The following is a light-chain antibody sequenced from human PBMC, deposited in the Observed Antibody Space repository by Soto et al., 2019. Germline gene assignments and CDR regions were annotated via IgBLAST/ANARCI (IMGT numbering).Light chain of an antibody. CDR1: QSVSSN. V-gene: IGKV3-15*01. CDR3: QKYNNWPWT. CDR2: GAS. Sequence: ELVMTQSPATLSLSPGERATLSCRASQSVSSNLAWYQQTPGQAPRLLIYGASTRATGIPDRLSGSGSGTEFTLTISRLQSEDFAVYYCQKYNNWPWTCGQGTKVDIK. J-gene: IGKJ1*01.